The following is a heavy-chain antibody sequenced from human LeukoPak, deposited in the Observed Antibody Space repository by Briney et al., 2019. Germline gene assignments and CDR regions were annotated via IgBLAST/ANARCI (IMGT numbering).Heavy chain of an antibody. CDR1: GDSISSGSYY. CDR3: ATQQKLWFGGYYYYYMDV. CDR2: IYTSGST. Sequence: PSETLSLTCTVSGDSISSGSYYWSWIRQPAGKGLEWIGRIYTSGSTNYNPSLKSRVTISVDTSKNQFSLKLSSVTAADTAVYYCATQQKLWFGGYYYYYMDVWGKGTTVTISS. J-gene: IGHJ6*03. D-gene: IGHD3-10*01. V-gene: IGHV4-61*02.